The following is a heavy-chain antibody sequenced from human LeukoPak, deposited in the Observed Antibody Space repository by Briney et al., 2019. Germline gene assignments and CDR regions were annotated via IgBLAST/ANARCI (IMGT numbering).Heavy chain of an antibody. V-gene: IGHV3-23*01. Sequence: GGSLRLSCAASGFTFSSYAMSWVRQAPGKGLEWVSAISDSGGSTYYADSVKGRFTISRDNSKNTLYLQMNSLRAEDTAVYYCAKDVVFRTTVTTPFDYWGQGTLVTVSS. D-gene: IGHD4-17*01. CDR2: ISDSGGST. CDR3: AKDVVFRTTVTTPFDY. J-gene: IGHJ4*02. CDR1: GFTFSSYA.